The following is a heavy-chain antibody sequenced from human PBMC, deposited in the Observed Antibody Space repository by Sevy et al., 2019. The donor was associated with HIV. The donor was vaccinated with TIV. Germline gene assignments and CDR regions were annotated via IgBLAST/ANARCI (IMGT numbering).Heavy chain of an antibody. V-gene: IGHV3-23*01. J-gene: IGHJ4*02. D-gene: IGHD3-3*01. CDR2: ISGSGGST. CDR1: GFTFSSYA. CDR3: AEDLHGYGYLCGLKGD. Sequence: GGSLRLSCAASGFTFSSYAMSWVRQAPGKGLEWVSAISGSGGSTYYADSVKGRFTISRDNSTNTLYLQMNSLRAEDTAVYYCAEDLHGYGYLCGLKGDWGQGTLVTVSS.